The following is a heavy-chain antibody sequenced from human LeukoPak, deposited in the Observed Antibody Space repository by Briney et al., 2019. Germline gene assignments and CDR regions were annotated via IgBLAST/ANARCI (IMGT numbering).Heavy chain of an antibody. CDR1: GGTFSSYA. Sequence: SVKVSSKASGGTFSSYAISWVRQAPGQGLEWMGGIIPIFGTANYAQKFQGRVTITTDESTSTAYMELSSLRSEDTAVYYCARVGGSYTNAFDIWGQGTMVTVSS. V-gene: IGHV1-69*05. D-gene: IGHD1-26*01. CDR2: IIPIFGTA. CDR3: ARVGGSYTNAFDI. J-gene: IGHJ3*02.